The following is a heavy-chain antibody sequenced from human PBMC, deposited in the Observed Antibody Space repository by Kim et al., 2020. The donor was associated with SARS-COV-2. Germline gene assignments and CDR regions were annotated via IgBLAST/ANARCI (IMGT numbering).Heavy chain of an antibody. J-gene: IGHJ6*02. V-gene: IGHV3-21*01. CDR1: GFTFSSYS. D-gene: IGHD5-12*01. CDR2: ISSSSSYI. Sequence: GGSLRLSCAASGFTFSSYSMNWVRQAPGKGLEWVSSISSSSSYIYYADSVKGRFPISRDNAKNSLYLQMNSLRAEDTAVYYCARDLYRGYSGYEAYQTSYYYYGMDVWGQGTTVTVSS. CDR3: ARDLYRGYSGYEAYQTSYYYYGMDV.